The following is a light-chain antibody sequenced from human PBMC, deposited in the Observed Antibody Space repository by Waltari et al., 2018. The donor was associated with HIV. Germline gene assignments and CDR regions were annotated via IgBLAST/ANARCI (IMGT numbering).Light chain of an antibody. Sequence: DIQMTQSPSTLSASAGDRLTLTCRASQSVGIWVAWYQQKPGKAPNLLIYRASDLESGVPPRFSASGSGTEFSLTISNMQPEDFGTYYCQQYSTLGTFGQGTKVEIK. J-gene: IGKJ1*01. CDR1: QSVGIW. CDR3: QQYSTLGT. V-gene: IGKV1-5*03. CDR2: RAS.